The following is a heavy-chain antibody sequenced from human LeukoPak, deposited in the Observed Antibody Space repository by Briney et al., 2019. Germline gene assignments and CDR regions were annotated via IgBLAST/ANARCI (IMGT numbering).Heavy chain of an antibody. CDR3: ATNKIEWELLTGTPFDD. D-gene: IGHD1-26*01. Sequence: GGSLRLSCAASGFTFNSYWMSWVRQAPGKGLEWVAIIKQDGSEKYYVDSLRGRFTISRDNAKNSVYLQMSSLRAEDTAVYYCATNKIEWELLTGTPFDDWGQGTLVTVSS. V-gene: IGHV3-7*03. CDR2: IKQDGSEK. CDR1: GFTFNSYW. J-gene: IGHJ4*02.